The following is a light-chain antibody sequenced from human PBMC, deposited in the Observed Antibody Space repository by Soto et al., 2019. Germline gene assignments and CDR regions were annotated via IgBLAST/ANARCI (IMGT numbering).Light chain of an antibody. V-gene: IGKV3-11*01. J-gene: IGKJ4*01. CDR2: DPS. CDR3: QQRSNWPPL. Sequence: EIVLTQSPATLSLSPGERATLSCRASQSVSSYLAWYQQKPGQAPRLLTYDPSNRATGIPARFSGSGSGTDFTLTISSLEPEDFAVYYCQQRSNWPPLFGGGTKVDIK. CDR1: QSVSSY.